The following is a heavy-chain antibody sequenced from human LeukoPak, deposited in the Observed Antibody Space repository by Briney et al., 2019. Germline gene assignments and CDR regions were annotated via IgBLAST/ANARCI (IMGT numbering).Heavy chain of an antibody. CDR3: SKGGDVDSAMVHYYYYYYMDV. CDR1: GFTFSSYW. D-gene: IGHD5-18*01. J-gene: IGHJ6*03. Sequence: GGSLRLSCAASGFTFSSYWMSWVRQAPGKGLEWVANIKQEGSEKYYVDSVKGRFTISRDNANNSLYLQMNSLRAEDTAVYYCSKGGDVDSAMVHYYYYYYMDVWGKGTTVTVSS. CDR2: IKQEGSEK. V-gene: IGHV3-7*03.